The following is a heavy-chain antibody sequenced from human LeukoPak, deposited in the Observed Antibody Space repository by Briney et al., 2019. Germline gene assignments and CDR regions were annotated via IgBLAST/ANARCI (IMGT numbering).Heavy chain of an antibody. CDR3: ARSKAYYDSSGYANDC. D-gene: IGHD3-22*01. V-gene: IGHV4-4*07. CDR2: IYSSGST. J-gene: IGHJ4*02. Sequence: PSETLSLTCTVSGGSISSYYWSWIRQPAGKGLEWIGRIYSSGSTNYDPSLKSRVTMSVDTSKNQFSLKPSSVTAADTAVYYCARSKAYYDSSGYANDCWGQGTLVTVSS. CDR1: GGSISSYY.